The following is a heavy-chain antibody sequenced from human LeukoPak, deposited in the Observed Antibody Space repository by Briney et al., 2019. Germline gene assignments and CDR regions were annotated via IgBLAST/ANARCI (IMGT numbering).Heavy chain of an antibody. CDR3: ARQLASGWRGGFDY. CDR1: AYIFSNYW. Sequence: PGESLKISCKTSAYIFSNYWIAWVRQMPGKGLEWKGIIYPADSDARYSPSLQGQVTMSADKSISTIYLQWSSLEASDTAMYYCARQLASGWRGGFDYWGQGTLVTVSS. D-gene: IGHD6-19*01. J-gene: IGHJ4*02. CDR2: IYPADSDA. V-gene: IGHV5-51*01.